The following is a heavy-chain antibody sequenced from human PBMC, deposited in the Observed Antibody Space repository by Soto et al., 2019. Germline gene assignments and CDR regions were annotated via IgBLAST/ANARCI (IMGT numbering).Heavy chain of an antibody. D-gene: IGHD2-15*01. CDR2: IYYSGSI. CDR3: APEGVLAATFDY. V-gene: IGHV4-39*01. CDR1: GGSISSSSYY. Sequence: QLQLQESGPGLVKPSETLSLTCTVSGGSISSSSYYWGWIRQPPGKGLEWIGSIYYSGSIYYNPSLKSRVTISVDTSKNQFSLKLTSVTAADTAVYYCAPEGVLAATFDYWGQGTLVTVSS. J-gene: IGHJ4*02.